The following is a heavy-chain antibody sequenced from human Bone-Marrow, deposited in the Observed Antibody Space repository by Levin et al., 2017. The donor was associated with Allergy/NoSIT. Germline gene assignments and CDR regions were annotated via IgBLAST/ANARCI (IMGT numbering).Heavy chain of an antibody. Sequence: KTSETLSLTCAISGASVSSNSGAWNWIRQSPSRGLEWLGRTYYRSRWINDYAVSVRGRISVNPDTSKNQFSLLLNSVTPEDTAVYYCARGTWGGYGLDVWGQGTTVTVSS. CDR1: GASVSSNSGA. CDR2: TYYRSRWIN. J-gene: IGHJ6*02. CDR3: ARGTWGGYGLDV. D-gene: IGHD3-16*01. V-gene: IGHV6-1*01.